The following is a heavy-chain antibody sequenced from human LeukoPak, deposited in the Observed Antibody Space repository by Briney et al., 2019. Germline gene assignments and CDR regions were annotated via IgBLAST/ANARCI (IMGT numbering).Heavy chain of an antibody. CDR1: GFTFSSYA. CDR2: ISYDGSNK. V-gene: IGHV3-30*01. J-gene: IGHJ4*02. D-gene: IGHD4-17*01. Sequence: GRSLRLSCAASGFTFSSYAMHWVRQAPGKGLEWVAIISYDGSNKYYADSVKGRFTISRDNSKNTLYLQMNSLRAEDTAVYYCAKDGGDYHFDYWGQGTLVTVSS. CDR3: AKDGGDYHFDY.